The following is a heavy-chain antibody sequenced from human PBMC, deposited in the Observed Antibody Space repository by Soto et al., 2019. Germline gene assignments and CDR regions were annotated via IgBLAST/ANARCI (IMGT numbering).Heavy chain of an antibody. CDR1: GGTFSSYA. V-gene: IGHV1-69*13. J-gene: IGHJ4*02. CDR2: IIPIFGTA. Sequence: ASVKVSCKAPGGTFSSYAISWVRQAPGQGLEWMGGIIPIFGTANYAQKFQGRVTITADESTSTAYMELSSLRSEDTAVYYCARGFSAEGKMIAAHGSYYFDYWGQGTLVTVSS. CDR3: ARGFSAEGKMIAAHGSYYFDY. D-gene: IGHD6-13*01.